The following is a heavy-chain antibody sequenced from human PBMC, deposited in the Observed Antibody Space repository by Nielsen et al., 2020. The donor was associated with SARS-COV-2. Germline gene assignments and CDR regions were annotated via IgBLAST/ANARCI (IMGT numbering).Heavy chain of an antibody. J-gene: IGHJ6*03. Sequence: GGSLRLSCAASGFTFDHYAMHWVRQVPGKGLEWVSGISWNSGKTDYADSVKGRFTISRDNAKNSLYLQMNSLRAEDTAFYYCTKDSSSADYYYYYMDVWGKGTTVTVSS. V-gene: IGHV3-9*01. CDR2: ISWNSGKT. D-gene: IGHD6-6*01. CDR3: TKDSSSADYYYYYMDV. CDR1: GFTFDHYA.